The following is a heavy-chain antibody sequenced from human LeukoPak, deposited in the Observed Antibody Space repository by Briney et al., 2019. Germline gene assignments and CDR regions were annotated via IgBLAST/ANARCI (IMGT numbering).Heavy chain of an antibody. V-gene: IGHV1-2*02. J-gene: IGHJ4*02. CDR1: GYTFTGYY. D-gene: IGHD2-2*01. Sequence: GASVKVSCKASGYTFTGYYMHWVRQAPGQGLEWMGWINPNSGGTNYAQKFQGRVTMTRDTSISTAYMELSRLRSDDTAVYYCARSALRYCSSTSCYALGYWGQGTLVTVSS. CDR3: ARSALRYCSSTSCYALGY. CDR2: INPNSGGT.